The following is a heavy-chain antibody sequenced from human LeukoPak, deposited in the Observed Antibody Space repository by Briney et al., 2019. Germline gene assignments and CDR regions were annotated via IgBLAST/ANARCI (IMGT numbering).Heavy chain of an antibody. V-gene: IGHV3-15*01. D-gene: IGHD3-9*01. CDR2: IRSQIDGATT. Sequence: TGGSLRLSCAASGFAFSNAWMSWVRQAPGKGLEWVGRIRSQIDGATTDFAAPVRGRFTISRDDSKSTLYLQMNSLKIEDTAVYYCTTIWQPSHYDILTGYPLEYWGQGTLVTVSS. J-gene: IGHJ4*02. CDR3: TTIWQPSHYDILTGYPLEY. CDR1: GFAFSNAW.